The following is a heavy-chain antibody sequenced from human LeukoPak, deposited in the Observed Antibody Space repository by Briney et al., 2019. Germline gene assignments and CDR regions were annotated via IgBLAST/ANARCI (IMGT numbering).Heavy chain of an antibody. D-gene: IGHD5-12*01. J-gene: IGHJ6*03. Sequence: ASVKVSCKASGFTFTNYNLHWVRQAPGQRLEWMGIINPSGGSTNYAQNFQGRVTMTRDTSTSTVYMELSSLRSEDTAVYYCARAHSGYVPDYYYYMDVWGKGTTVTISS. CDR1: GFTFTNYN. CDR2: INPSGGST. CDR3: ARAHSGYVPDYYYYMDV. V-gene: IGHV1-46*01.